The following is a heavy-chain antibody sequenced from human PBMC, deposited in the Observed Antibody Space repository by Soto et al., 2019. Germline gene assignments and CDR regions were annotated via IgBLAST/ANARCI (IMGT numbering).Heavy chain of an antibody. Sequence: SETLSLTCAVYGGSFSGYYWSWIRQPPGKGLEWIGEINHSGSTNYNPSLKSRVTISVDTSKNQFSLKLSSVTAADTAVYYCARAGYSYGYFFDYWGQGTLVTVS. D-gene: IGHD5-18*01. CDR2: INHSGST. V-gene: IGHV4-34*01. J-gene: IGHJ4*02. CDR3: ARAGYSYGYFFDY. CDR1: GGSFSGYY.